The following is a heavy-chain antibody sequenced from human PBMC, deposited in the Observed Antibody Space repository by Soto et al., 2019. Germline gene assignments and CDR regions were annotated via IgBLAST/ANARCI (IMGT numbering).Heavy chain of an antibody. J-gene: IGHJ4*02. Sequence: ASVKVSCKAYGYTFTSYGISWVRQAPGQGHEWMGWISAYNGNTNYAQKLQGRVTMTTDTSTSTAYMELRSLRSDDTAVYYCASDPGHGSGSYYDYWGQGTLVTVSA. CDR3: ASDPGHGSGSYYDY. D-gene: IGHD3-10*01. V-gene: IGHV1-18*01. CDR1: GYTFTSYG. CDR2: ISAYNGNT.